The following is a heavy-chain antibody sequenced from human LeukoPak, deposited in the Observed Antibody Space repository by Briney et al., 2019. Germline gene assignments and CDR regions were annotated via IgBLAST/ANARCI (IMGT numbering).Heavy chain of an antibody. D-gene: IGHD6-19*01. V-gene: IGHV3-74*01. CDR2: INSDGSTT. Sequence: SGGSLRLSCAASGFTFSSYWMHWVRQAPGKGLVWVSRINSDGSTTTYADSVKGRFTISRDNANNTLYLQMNSLRAEDTAVYCCARESAVAGRGRWFDPWGQGTLVTVSS. CDR3: ARESAVAGRGRWFDP. CDR1: GFTFSSYW. J-gene: IGHJ5*02.